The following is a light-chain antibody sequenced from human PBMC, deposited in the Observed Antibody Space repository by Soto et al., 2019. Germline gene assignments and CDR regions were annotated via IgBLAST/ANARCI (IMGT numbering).Light chain of an antibody. CDR2: DAS. J-gene: IGKJ1*01. CDR3: QQYETFSGT. V-gene: IGKV1-5*01. Sequence: DIPLTQSPSTLSESLADTITVXCRASQSVSGWLAWYQQKPGEAPKLLIYDASALPRGVPSRFSGSGSGTKFTLTIASLQPDDFATYYCQQYETFSGTFGPGTKVDIK. CDR1: QSVSGW.